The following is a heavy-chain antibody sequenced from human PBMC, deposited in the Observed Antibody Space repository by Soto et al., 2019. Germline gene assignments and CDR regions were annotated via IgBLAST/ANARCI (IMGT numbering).Heavy chain of an antibody. CDR3: AALRWSDIQKVY. V-gene: IGHV3-72*01. Sequence: GGSLRLSCAASGFTFSDHYMDWVRQTPGKGLEWVGRIKDRANGYTTEYVASVKGRFTITRDDSMSSLFLQMNSLKTEDTAVYYCAALRWSDIQKVYWGEGSLVT. CDR1: GFTFSDHY. CDR2: IKDRANGYTT. J-gene: IGHJ4*02. D-gene: IGHD5-12*01.